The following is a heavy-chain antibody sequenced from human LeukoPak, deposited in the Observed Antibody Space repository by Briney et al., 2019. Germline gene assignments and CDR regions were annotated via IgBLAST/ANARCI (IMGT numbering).Heavy chain of an antibody. V-gene: IGHV3-48*01. CDR1: GFTFSSYS. CDR3: AREYGVYERYFDL. Sequence: GGSLRLSCAASGFTFSSYSMNWVRQAPGKGLEWVSYISSGSGTINYADSVKGRFTISRDNSKNTLYLQVNSLRAEDTAVYSCAREYGVYERYFDLWGRGTLVTVSS. J-gene: IGHJ2*01. D-gene: IGHD5/OR15-5a*01. CDR2: ISSGSGTI.